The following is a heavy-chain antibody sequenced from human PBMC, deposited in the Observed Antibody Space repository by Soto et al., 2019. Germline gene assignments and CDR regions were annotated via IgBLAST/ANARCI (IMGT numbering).Heavy chain of an antibody. J-gene: IGHJ5*02. CDR2: IIPIFGTA. CDR3: AREIRRTRYCSGCSCLGGWFDP. V-gene: IGHV1-69*01. D-gene: IGHD2-15*01. Sequence: QVQRVQSGAEVKKPGSSVKVSCKASGGTFSSYAISWVRQAPGQGLEWMGGIIPIFGTANYAQKFQGRVTITADESTSTAYMELSSLRSEDTAVYYCAREIRRTRYCSGCSCLGGWFDPWGQGTLVTVSS. CDR1: GGTFSSYA.